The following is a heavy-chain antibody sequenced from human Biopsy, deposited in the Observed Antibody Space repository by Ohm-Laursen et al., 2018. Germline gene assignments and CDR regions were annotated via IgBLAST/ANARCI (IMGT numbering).Heavy chain of an antibody. CDR2: FAPENGKT. D-gene: IGHD1-1*01. Sequence: GASVKVSCKVSRYTLTALSMHWVRQALGRGLEWMGGFAPENGKTIYAQKFQGRITMTEDTSTDTAYMELSSLRSEDTAVYYCAADINVWNVNYWGQGTQVTVSS. J-gene: IGHJ4*02. CDR3: AADINVWNVNY. CDR1: RYTLTALS. V-gene: IGHV1-24*01.